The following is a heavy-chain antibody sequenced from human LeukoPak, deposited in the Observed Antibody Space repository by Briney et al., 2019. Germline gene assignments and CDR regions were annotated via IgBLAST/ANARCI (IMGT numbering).Heavy chain of an antibody. Sequence: SETLSLTCAVYGGSFSGYYWSWIRQPPGKGLEWIGEINHSGSTNYNPSLKSRVTISVDTSKNQFSLKLSSVTAADTAVYYCRAQKNKGTTGTTAGFDYWGQGTLVTVSS. V-gene: IGHV4-34*01. CDR3: RAQKNKGTTGTTAGFDY. CDR1: GGSFSGYY. CDR2: INHSGST. J-gene: IGHJ4*02. D-gene: IGHD1-1*01.